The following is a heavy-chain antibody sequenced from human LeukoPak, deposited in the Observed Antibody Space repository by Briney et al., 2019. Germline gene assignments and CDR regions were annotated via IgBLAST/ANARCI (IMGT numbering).Heavy chain of an antibody. V-gene: IGHV3-23*01. CDR2: ISGSGGST. D-gene: IGHD3-10*01. Sequence: GGSLRLSCAASGFTFSSYAMSRVRQAPGKGLEWVSAISGSGGSTYYADSVKGRFTISRDNSKNTLYLQMNSLRAEDTAVYYCANVLWFGELLYQHAFDIWGQGTMVTVSS. CDR1: GFTFSSYA. CDR3: ANVLWFGELLYQHAFDI. J-gene: IGHJ3*02.